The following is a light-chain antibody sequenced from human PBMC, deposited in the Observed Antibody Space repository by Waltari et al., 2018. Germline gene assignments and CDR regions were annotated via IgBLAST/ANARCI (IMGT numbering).Light chain of an antibody. CDR1: QAITIY. Sequence: DIQMTQSPSSLSASVGEGVLIPCRASQAITIYLNWYQQKPGKAPNLLIYAASTLQRGVPSRFSGSASGTEFTLTVTNLQPDDFAIYFCQQSFSSPWTFGQGTRV. CDR3: QQSFSSPWT. CDR2: AAS. J-gene: IGKJ1*01. V-gene: IGKV1-39*01.